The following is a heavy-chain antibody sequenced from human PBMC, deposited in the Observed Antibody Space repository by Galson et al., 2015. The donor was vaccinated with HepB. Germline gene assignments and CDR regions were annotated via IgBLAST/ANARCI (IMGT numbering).Heavy chain of an antibody. V-gene: IGHV1-2*06. Sequence: SVKVSCKASGYTFTGYYMHWVRQAPGQGLEWMGRINPNSGGTNYAQKFQGRVTMTRDTSISTAYMELSRLRSDDTAVYYCARVRRVFWSGYSDFDYWGQGTLVTVSS. D-gene: IGHD3-3*01. J-gene: IGHJ4*02. CDR2: INPNSGGT. CDR3: ARVRRVFWSGYSDFDY. CDR1: GYTFTGYY.